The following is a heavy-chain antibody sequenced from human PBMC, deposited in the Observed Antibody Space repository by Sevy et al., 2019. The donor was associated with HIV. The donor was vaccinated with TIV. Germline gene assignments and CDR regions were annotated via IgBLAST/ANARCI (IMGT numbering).Heavy chain of an antibody. J-gene: IGHJ4*02. D-gene: IGHD3-22*01. Sequence: GGSLRLSCAASGFTFSSHSMNWVRQTPGKGLEWISYISGTGNTIYYADSVKGRFTISRDNAKNSLYLQLKSLRDEDTAIYYCAGVPPNYDSNVSDFWGQGSLVTVSS. V-gene: IGHV3-48*02. CDR1: GFTFSSHS. CDR3: AGVPPNYDSNVSDF. CDR2: ISGTGNTI.